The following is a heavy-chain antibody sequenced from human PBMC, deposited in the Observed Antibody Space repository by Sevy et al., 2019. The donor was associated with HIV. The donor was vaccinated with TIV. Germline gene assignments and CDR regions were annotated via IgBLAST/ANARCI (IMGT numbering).Heavy chain of an antibody. CDR3: ASAPYYYDSSGYLFDY. J-gene: IGHJ4*02. V-gene: IGHV3-74*01. CDR2: INSDGSST. Sequence: GGSLRLSCAASGFTFSSYWMHWARQAPGKGLVWVSRINSDGSSTSYADSVKGRFTISRDNAKNTLYLQMNSLRAEDTAVYYCASAPYYYDSSGYLFDYWGQGTLVTVSS. CDR1: GFTFSSYW. D-gene: IGHD3-22*01.